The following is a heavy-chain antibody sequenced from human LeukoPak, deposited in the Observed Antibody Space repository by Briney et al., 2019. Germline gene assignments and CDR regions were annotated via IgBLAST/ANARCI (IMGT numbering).Heavy chain of an antibody. D-gene: IGHD1-26*01. J-gene: IGHJ4*02. CDR1: GFTFSTYG. Sequence: GRSLRLSCAASGFTFSTYGMHWVRQAPGKGLEWVAVVWYDGTNIHYVDSVKGRFTISRDNSKSTLYLQMNSLTAEGTAVYYCARGGYSGTYFFDYWGQGTPVTVSS. V-gene: IGHV3-33*01. CDR2: VWYDGTNI. CDR3: ARGGYSGTYFFDY.